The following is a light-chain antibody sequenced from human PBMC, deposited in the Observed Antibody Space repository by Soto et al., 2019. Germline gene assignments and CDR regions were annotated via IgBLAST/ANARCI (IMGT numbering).Light chain of an antibody. J-gene: IGKJ1*01. Sequence: DIQMTQSPSSLSTSVGDRVTITCRTSQDIRNDLGWYQQRPGKAPKRLIYATSSLQSGVPSRFSGSGFGTEFTLTVSSLQPEDFATYYCLQHHSYSWTFGQGTKVDI. CDR3: LQHHSYSWT. CDR2: ATS. V-gene: IGKV1-17*01. CDR1: QDIRND.